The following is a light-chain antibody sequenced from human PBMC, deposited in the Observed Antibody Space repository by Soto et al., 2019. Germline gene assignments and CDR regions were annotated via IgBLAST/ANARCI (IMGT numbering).Light chain of an antibody. CDR1: QSISIY. V-gene: IGKV1-39*01. Sequence: PSPSSLSASVGDRVTITCRTSQSISIYLNWYQQIPGKAPKLLIYAASTLQSGVPDRFSGSGSGTDFTLTISSLQAEDVAVYHCQQYYSSPTWTFGQGTKVDIK. CDR3: QQYYSSPTWT. CDR2: AAS. J-gene: IGKJ1*01.